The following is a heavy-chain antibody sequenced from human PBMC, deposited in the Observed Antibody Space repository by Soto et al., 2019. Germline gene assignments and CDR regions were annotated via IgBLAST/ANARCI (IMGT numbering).Heavy chain of an antibody. Sequence: QVHFVQSGAEVKKPGASVKVSCKASGYTFSGHAIHWLRQAPGQLPEWLGWINAGNSKTYYSEKFEGRVTFTRDTVATTVNMELTSLTSEDTAVYYCGRDQSGTGYYVDWFDPWGQGTLVTVSS. CDR1: GYTFSGHA. J-gene: IGHJ5*02. CDR2: INAGNSKT. D-gene: IGHD3-10*02. CDR3: GRDQSGTGYYVDWFDP. V-gene: IGHV1-3*01.